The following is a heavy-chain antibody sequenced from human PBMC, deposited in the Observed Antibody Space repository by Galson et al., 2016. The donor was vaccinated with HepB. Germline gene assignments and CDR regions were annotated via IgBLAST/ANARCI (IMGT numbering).Heavy chain of an antibody. J-gene: IGHJ4*02. D-gene: IGHD2-8*01. V-gene: IGHV5-51*01. CDR3: ARPRACTDGVCRIFEY. CDR1: GYNFTSSW. Sequence: QSGAEVKKPGESLRISCKDSGYNFTSSWIAWARQMPGKGLEWMGIIYPADSDTRYSPSFQGQVTISADKSVSTAYLQWSSLKASDTAISYCARPRACTDGVCRIFEYWGQGTLVSVST. CDR2: IYPADSDT.